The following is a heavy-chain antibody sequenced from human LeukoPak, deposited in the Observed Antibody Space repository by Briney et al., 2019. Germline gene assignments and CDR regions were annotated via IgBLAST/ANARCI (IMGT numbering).Heavy chain of an antibody. D-gene: IGHD3-10*01. V-gene: IGHV3-23*01. CDR1: GFTFSSYG. Sequence: GGSLRLSCAASGFTFSSYGMSWVRQAPGKGLEWVSAIRGSGGSAYYADSVKGRFTISRDNSKNTLFLQMNSPTAEDTAVYHCAKGMFSSPVSAVDHWGQGTLVTVSS. J-gene: IGHJ4*02. CDR2: IRGSGGSA. CDR3: AKGMFSSPVSAVDH.